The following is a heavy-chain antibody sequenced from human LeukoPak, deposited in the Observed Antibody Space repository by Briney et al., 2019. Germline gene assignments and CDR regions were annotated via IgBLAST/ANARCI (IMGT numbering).Heavy chain of an antibody. CDR1: GFTFNNYA. CDR3: VRGSTLGPSDY. V-gene: IGHV3-23*01. Sequence: PGGSLRLSCAASGFTFNNYAMNWVRQAPGKGLEWVSVISDFGGSTYYADSVKGRFTISRDNSKNTLYLQMSSLRAEDTAVYYCVRGSTLGPSDYWGQGTLVTVSS. J-gene: IGHJ4*02. CDR2: ISDFGGST. D-gene: IGHD3-16*01.